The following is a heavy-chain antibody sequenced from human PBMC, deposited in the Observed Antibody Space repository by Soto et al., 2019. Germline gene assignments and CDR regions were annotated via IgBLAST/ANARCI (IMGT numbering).Heavy chain of an antibody. Sequence: QVQLVQSGAEVKKPGASVRVSCEASGYTFTSYGISWVRQAPGLGLEWMGWISVYSGSTNYAQKLQGRVTMTTDRSTRAVYMELRSLRSDDTAVYYCARDSWGLAVPDYHYYAMDVWGQGTTVTVS. V-gene: IGHV1-18*04. CDR1: GYTFTSYG. J-gene: IGHJ6*02. CDR2: ISVYSGST. D-gene: IGHD6-19*01. CDR3: ARDSWGLAVPDYHYYAMDV.